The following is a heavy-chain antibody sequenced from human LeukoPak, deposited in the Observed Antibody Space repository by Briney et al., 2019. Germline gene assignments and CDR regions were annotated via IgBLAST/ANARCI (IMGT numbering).Heavy chain of an antibody. CDR2: ISAYNGNT. V-gene: IGHV1-18*01. D-gene: IGHD3-22*01. CDR3: AQLTYYYDSSGPFHAFDI. CDR1: GYTFTSYG. J-gene: IGHJ3*02. Sequence: ASVKVSCKASGYTFTSYGISWVRQAPGQGLEWMGWISAYNGNTNYTQKLQGRVTMTTDTSTSTAYMELRSLRSDDTAVYYCAQLTYYYDSSGPFHAFDIWGQGTMVTVSS.